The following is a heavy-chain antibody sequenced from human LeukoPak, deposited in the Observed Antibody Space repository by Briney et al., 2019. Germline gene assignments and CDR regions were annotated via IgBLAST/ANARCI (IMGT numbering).Heavy chain of an antibody. D-gene: IGHD5-24*01. CDR1: GYTFTSYG. CDR3: ARISRDGYTYGPDP. J-gene: IGHJ5*02. V-gene: IGHV1-18*01. Sequence: GASVKVSCKASGYTFTSYGISWVRQAPGQGLEWMGWISAYNGDTNYAQKLQGRVTMTTDTSTSTAYMELRSLRSDDTAVYYCARISRDGYTYGPDPWGQGTLVTVSS. CDR2: ISAYNGDT.